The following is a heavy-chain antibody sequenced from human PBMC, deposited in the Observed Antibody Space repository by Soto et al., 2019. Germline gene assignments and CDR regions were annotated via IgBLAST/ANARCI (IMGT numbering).Heavy chain of an antibody. D-gene: IGHD3-16*01. V-gene: IGHV4-59*01. Sequence: ASETLSLTCNVSGGTISNYYWTWIRQSPEKGLEWIGYMYYNGNINYNPSLKSRVTISIDTSKNQFSLTLKSASAADTAVYYCASGGNGFDPWGQGVLVTVSS. J-gene: IGHJ5*02. CDR2: MYYNGNI. CDR3: ASGGNGFDP. CDR1: GGTISNYY.